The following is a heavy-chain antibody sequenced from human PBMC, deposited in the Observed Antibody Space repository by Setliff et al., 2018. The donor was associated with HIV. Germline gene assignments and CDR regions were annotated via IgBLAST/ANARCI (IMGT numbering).Heavy chain of an antibody. J-gene: IGHJ1*01. D-gene: IGHD4-17*01. CDR3: APWTRAETSENFQH. Sequence: GESLKISCKGSGYTFTNYWIAWVRQMPGKGLEWMGIIYTGDSDTRYSPSFQGQVTISADKSISTAYVQWSSLKASDTAMYYCAPWTRAETSENFQHWGQGTLVTVSS. CDR2: IYTGDSDT. CDR1: GYTFTNYW. V-gene: IGHV5-51*01.